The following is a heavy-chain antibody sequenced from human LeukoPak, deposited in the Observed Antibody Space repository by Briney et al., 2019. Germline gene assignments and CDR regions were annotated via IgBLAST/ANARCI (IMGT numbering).Heavy chain of an antibody. Sequence: SVKDSCKASGGTFSSYAISWVRQAPGQGLEWMGGIIPIFGTANYAQKFQGRVTITADESTSTAYMELSSLRSEDTAVYYCARTVVANYYYYYYMDVWGKGTTVTVSS. CDR3: ARTVVANYYYYYYMDV. CDR2: IIPIFGTA. V-gene: IGHV1-69*13. CDR1: GGTFSSYA. D-gene: IGHD2-21*01. J-gene: IGHJ6*03.